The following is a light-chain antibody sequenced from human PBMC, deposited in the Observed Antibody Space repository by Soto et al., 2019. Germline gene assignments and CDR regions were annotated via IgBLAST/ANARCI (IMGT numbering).Light chain of an antibody. V-gene: IGLV1-44*01. Sequence: QSVLTQPPSATGTPGQTVTVSCSGRGSGIGGNTVSWYQQLPGTAPRLLIHSNDRRPSGVPDRFSGSKSGASASLAISGLHSEDEADYYCATWDDSLDGPVFGGGTKLTVL. J-gene: IGLJ3*02. CDR3: ATWDDSLDGPV. CDR2: SND. CDR1: GSGIGGNT.